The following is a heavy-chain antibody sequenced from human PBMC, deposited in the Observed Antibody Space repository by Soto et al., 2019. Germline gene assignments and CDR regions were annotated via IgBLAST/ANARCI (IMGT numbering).Heavy chain of an antibody. V-gene: IGHV2-70*11. J-gene: IGHJ6*02. CDR3: GTSSRDYYYHYSIDV. CDR2: IDWDDDK. Sequence: SGPTLVNPTQTLTLTCTFSGFSLSTSGMCVAWIRQPPGKALEWLARIDWDDDKYYSTSLKTRLTISKDTSKSQVVLTLANMDPVDTATYYCGTSSRDYYYHYSIDVWGQGTTVTVSS. D-gene: IGHD2-2*01. CDR1: GFSLSTSGMC.